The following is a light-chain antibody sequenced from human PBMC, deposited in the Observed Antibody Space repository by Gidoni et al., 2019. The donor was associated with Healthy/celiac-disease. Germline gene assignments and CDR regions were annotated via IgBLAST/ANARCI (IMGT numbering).Light chain of an antibody. CDR2: GAS. J-gene: IGKJ2*01. V-gene: IGKV3-15*01. CDR3: QQYNNWPLYT. CDR1: QSVSSN. Sequence: EIVMTQSPATLSVSPGERATLSCRASQSVSSNLAWNKQKPGQAPRLLSYGASTRATGIPARFRGSGSGTEFTLTISSLQSEDFAVYYCQQYNNWPLYTFGQGTKLEIK.